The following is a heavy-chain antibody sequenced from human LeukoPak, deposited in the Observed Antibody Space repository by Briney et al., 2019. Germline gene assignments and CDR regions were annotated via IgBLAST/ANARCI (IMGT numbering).Heavy chain of an antibody. Sequence: GASVKVSCKASGYTFTGYYMHWVRQAPGQGLEWMGWINPNSGDTHYAQKFQGRVTMTRDTSISTTYMELIRLRSDDAAVYYCAREGYCSGDICYHKWFDPWGQGTLATVSS. J-gene: IGHJ5*02. CDR2: INPNSGDT. D-gene: IGHD2-15*01. V-gene: IGHV1-2*02. CDR3: AREGYCSGDICYHKWFDP. CDR1: GYTFTGYY.